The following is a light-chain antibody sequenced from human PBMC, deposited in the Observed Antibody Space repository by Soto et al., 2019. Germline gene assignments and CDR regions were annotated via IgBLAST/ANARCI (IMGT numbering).Light chain of an antibody. J-gene: IGLJ3*02. CDR3: AVWDDGLNGWV. Sequence: QSVLTQPPSASGTPGQRVTISCSGSSSNIGSNYVYWYQQLPGTAPKLLIYINNQRPSGVPDRFSGSKSGTSASLAISWLQSEDEADYFCAVWDDGLNGWVFCGGTKVTVL. CDR1: SSNIGSNY. CDR2: INN. V-gene: IGLV1-44*01.